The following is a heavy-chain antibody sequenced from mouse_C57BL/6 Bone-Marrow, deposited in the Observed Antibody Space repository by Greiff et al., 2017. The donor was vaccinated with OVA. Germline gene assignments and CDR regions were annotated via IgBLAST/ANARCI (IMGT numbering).Heavy chain of an antibody. CDR2: IRSKSNNYAT. V-gene: IGHV10-1*01. J-gene: IGHJ2*01. CDR3: VRQYYDYDQDFDY. CDR1: GFSFNTYA. D-gene: IGHD2-4*01. Sequence: EVHLVESGGGLVQPKGSLKLSCAASGFSFNTYAMNWVRQAPGKGLEWVARIRSKSNNYATYYADSVKDRFTISRDDSESMLYLQMNNLKTEDTAMYYCVRQYYDYDQDFDYWGQGTTLTVSS.